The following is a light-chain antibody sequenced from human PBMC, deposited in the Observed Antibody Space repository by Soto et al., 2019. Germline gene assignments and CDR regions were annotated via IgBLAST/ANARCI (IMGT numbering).Light chain of an antibody. J-gene: IGLJ7*01. CDR1: SSDVGSHNL. CDR3: CSYGGSRAV. V-gene: IGLV2-23*02. Sequence: QSALTQPASVSGYPGQSITISCTGTSSDVGSHNLVSWYQQHPGQAPKLMIYEVSKRPLGVSARFSASKSGNTASLTISGLQAKDEADYYCCSYGGSRAVFGGGTQLTVL. CDR2: EVS.